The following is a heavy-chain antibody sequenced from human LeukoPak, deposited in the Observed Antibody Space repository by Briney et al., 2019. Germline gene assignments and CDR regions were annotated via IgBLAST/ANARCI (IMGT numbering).Heavy chain of an antibody. CDR2: TSSNGGST. V-gene: IGHV3-64*01. Sequence: QAGGSLRLSCAASGFTFSSYAMHWVRQAPGKGLEYVSGTSSNGGSTYYAKSVKGRFTISRDSSKNTLYLQMGSLRAEDMAVYYCARSGAAAGYYYYYGMDVWGQGTTVIVSS. J-gene: IGHJ6*02. CDR1: GFTFSSYA. D-gene: IGHD6-13*01. CDR3: ARSGAAAGYYYYYGMDV.